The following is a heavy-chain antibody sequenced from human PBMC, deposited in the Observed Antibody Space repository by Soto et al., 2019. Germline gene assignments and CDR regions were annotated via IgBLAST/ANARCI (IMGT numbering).Heavy chain of an antibody. Sequence: PGGSLRLSCAASGFTFDDYAMHWVRQAPGKGLEWVSGISWNSGSIGYADSVKGRFTISRDNAKNSLYLQMNSLRAEDTALYYCAKETPGLGEYKGAFDIWGKGTMVTVSS. CDR3: AKETPGLGEYKGAFDI. V-gene: IGHV3-9*01. CDR1: GFTFDDYA. D-gene: IGHD4-17*01. CDR2: ISWNSGSI. J-gene: IGHJ3*02.